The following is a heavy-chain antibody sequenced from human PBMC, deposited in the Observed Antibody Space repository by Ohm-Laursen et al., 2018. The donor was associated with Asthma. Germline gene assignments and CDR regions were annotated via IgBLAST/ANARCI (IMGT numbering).Heavy chain of an antibody. Sequence: SVKVSCKASGYTFTTYPLHWVRQAPGRGLEYMGWINTNTGNPTYAQGFTGRFLFSLDSSVTTAYLQISSLKAEDTAFYYCAKGRTFDPWGQGTLVTVSS. CDR2: INTNTGNP. CDR1: GYTFTTYP. CDR3: AKGRTFDP. V-gene: IGHV7-4-1*02. J-gene: IGHJ5*02.